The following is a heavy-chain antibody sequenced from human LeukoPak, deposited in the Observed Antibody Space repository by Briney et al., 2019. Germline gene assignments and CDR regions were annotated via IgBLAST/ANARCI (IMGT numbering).Heavy chain of an antibody. J-gene: IGHJ4*02. CDR1: DFTFDFHW. CDR2: INEDGSTT. CDR3: VRDLGGRSGH. V-gene: IGHV3-74*01. Sequence: HTGGSLRLSCVASDFTFDFHWMHWVRQAPGKGLVWVSRINEDGSTTNYADSVKGRSTIFRDNAKNTLYLQMNSLRAEDTAVYYCVRDLGGRSGHWGQGTLVTVSS. D-gene: IGHD1-26*01.